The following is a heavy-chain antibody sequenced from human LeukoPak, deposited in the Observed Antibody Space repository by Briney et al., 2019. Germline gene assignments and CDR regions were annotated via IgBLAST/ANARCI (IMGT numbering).Heavy chain of an antibody. CDR3: ARVSAVAVTAFDS. CDR1: GGSFSGYY. V-gene: IGHV4-34*01. Sequence: SETLSLTCAVYGGSFSGYYWSWIRQPPGKGLEWIGEINHSGSTNYNPSLKSRVTISVDTSKNQFSLKLNSVTAADTAVYYCARVSAVAVTAFDSWGQGTLVTVSS. J-gene: IGHJ4*02. D-gene: IGHD6-19*01. CDR2: INHSGST.